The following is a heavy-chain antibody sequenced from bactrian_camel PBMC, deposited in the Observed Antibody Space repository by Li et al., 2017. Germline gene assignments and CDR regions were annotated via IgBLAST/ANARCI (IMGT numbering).Heavy chain of an antibody. CDR2: IDGDGHA. Sequence: HVQLVESGGGSVQAGGSLLLSCQVSGLTYSSYCMGWFREVPGKQREGVAGIDGDGHANYADSVQGRFTISQDNAKNTLYLQMNSLKPDDTAVYYCAATGQMLSVAGCRTQGTQVTVS. J-gene: IGHJ4*01. CDR1: GLTYSSYC. V-gene: IGHV3S55*01. D-gene: IGHD1*01.